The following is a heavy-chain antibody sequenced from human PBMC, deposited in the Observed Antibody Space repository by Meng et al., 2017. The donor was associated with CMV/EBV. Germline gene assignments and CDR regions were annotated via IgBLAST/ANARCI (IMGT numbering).Heavy chain of an antibody. V-gene: IGHV3-23*01. J-gene: IGHJ6*02. CDR1: EIAFSSYA. Sequence: GGSLRLSCAASEIAFSSYAMNGVRLPPGKGLEWASGISGRGDNTHYADSVKGRFTISRDNSRNPLFLQMTSLRAEDTALYYCAKDRGYRTYNGMDVWGQGTTVTVSS. CDR2: ISGRGDNT. CDR3: AKDRGYRTYNGMDV. D-gene: IGHD3-10*01.